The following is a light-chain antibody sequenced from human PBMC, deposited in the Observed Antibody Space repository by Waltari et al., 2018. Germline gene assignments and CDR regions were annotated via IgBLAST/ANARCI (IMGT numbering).Light chain of an antibody. Sequence: QSALTQPPSASGSPGQSVTISCTGTSGDVARYNYVSWYQHEPGNGPKLIIYDVSKRPSGVPDRFSGSKSGNTASLTVSGLQAEDEADYYCCSYAGSSNSVFGGGTKLTVL. CDR1: SGDVARYNY. V-gene: IGLV2-8*01. CDR2: DVS. J-gene: IGLJ3*02. CDR3: CSYAGSSNSV.